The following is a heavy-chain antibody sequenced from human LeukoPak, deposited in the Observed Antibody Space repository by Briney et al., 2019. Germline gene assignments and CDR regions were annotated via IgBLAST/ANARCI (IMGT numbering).Heavy chain of an antibody. V-gene: IGHV3-30-3*01. CDR2: ISYDGSNK. J-gene: IGHJ4*02. Sequence: GGSLRLSCAASGFTFSSYALHWVRQAPGKGLDWMAIISYDGSNKYYADSVKGRYTISRDNSKNTLYLQMNSLRAEDTAVYYCARALGGAGTYVSSTAIDYWGQGTLVTVSS. D-gene: IGHD1-7*01. CDR3: ARALGGAGTYVSSTAIDY. CDR1: GFTFSSYA.